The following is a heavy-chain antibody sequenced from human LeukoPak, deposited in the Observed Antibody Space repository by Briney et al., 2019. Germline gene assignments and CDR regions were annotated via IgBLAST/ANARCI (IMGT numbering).Heavy chain of an antibody. V-gene: IGHV1-18*01. J-gene: IGHJ4*02. D-gene: IGHD5-18*01. CDR1: GGAFSSYA. CDR3: ARDRGWDTEMVRIDS. Sequence: ASVKVSCKSSGGAFSSYAITWVRQAPGQGLEWMGWISAYNGDTDYAQKFQGRVTMTTDTSTNTAYMEVRSLTSDDTAVYYCARDRGWDTEMVRIDSWGLGTLVTVSS. CDR2: ISAYNGDT.